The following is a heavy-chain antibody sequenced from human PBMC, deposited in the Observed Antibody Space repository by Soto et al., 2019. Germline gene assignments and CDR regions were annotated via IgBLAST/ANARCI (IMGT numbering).Heavy chain of an antibody. D-gene: IGHD6-6*01. J-gene: IGHJ4*02. CDR3: ARDSIAARPRYFDY. V-gene: IGHV1-69*10. Sequence: SVKATSKASGYTIDTYARRWVRQAPGQGLEWMGWIIPILGLANYSQKFQGRVTITTDKSTSTAYMELSSLRSEDTAVYYCARDSIAARPRYFDYWGQGTLVTVSS. CDR2: IIPILGLA. CDR1: GYTIDTYA.